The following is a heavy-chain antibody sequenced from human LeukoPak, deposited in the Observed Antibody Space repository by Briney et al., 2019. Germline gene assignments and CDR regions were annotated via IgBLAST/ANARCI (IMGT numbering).Heavy chain of an antibody. CDR2: IYYSGST. Sequence: PSETLSLTCTVSGGSISSYYWSWIRQPPGKGLEWIGYIYYSGSTNYNPSLKSRVTISVDTSKNQFSLKLSSVTAADTAVYYCARRNLYDSSGYRAFDIWGQGTMVTVSS. CDR3: ARRNLYDSSGYRAFDI. J-gene: IGHJ3*02. V-gene: IGHV4-59*01. D-gene: IGHD3-22*01. CDR1: GGSISSYY.